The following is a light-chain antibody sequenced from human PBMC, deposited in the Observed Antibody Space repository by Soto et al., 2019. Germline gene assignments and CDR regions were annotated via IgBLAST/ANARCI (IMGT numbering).Light chain of an antibody. J-gene: IGKJ1*01. Sequence: DIQFTQSPSFLSASVGDRVTIACRASQGISSHLAWYQQNPGKAPKLLIYAASTLQSGVPSRFSGSGSGTQFTLTISSLQPEDFATYYCQQLYSYPRTFGQGTKLEIK. CDR2: AAS. V-gene: IGKV1-9*01. CDR3: QQLYSYPRT. CDR1: QGISSH.